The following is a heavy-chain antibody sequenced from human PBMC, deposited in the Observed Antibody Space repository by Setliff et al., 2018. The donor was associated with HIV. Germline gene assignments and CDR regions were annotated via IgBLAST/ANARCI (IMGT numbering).Heavy chain of an antibody. CDR3: ARHSGADCSRRGFLH. Sequence: SETLSLTCSVSGASISAYHWSWVRQPPGKGLEWIGYIYNSGNTNYNPSLESRVTMSIDTSKNQISLNLRSVTAADTAVYHCARHSGADCSRRGFLHWGQGTLVTVSS. V-gene: IGHV4-59*08. D-gene: IGHD2-21*02. CDR2: IYNSGNT. CDR1: GASISAYH. J-gene: IGHJ1*01.